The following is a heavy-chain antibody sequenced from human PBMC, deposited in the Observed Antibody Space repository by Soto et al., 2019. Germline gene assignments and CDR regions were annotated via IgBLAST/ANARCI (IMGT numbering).Heavy chain of an antibody. J-gene: IGHJ6*03. Sequence: QLQLQESGPGLVKPSETLSLTCTVSGGSISSSSYYWGWIRQPPGKGLEWIGSIYYSGSTYYNPSLKSRVTISVDTSKNQFSLKLSSVTAADTAVYYCARMYYDFWSGYYTRYYYYMDVWGKGTTVTVSS. CDR1: GGSISSSSYY. CDR3: ARMYYDFWSGYYTRYYYYMDV. D-gene: IGHD3-3*01. V-gene: IGHV4-39*01. CDR2: IYYSGST.